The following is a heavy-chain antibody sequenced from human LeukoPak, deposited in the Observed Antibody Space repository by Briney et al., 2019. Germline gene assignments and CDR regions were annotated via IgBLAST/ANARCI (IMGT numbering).Heavy chain of an antibody. Sequence: SETLSLTCAVYGGSFSGYYWSWIRQPPGKGLEWIGEINHSGSTNYNPSLKSRVTISVDTSKNQFSLKLSSVTSADTAVYYCARGGYGEDYWGQGTLVTVSS. CDR1: GGSFSGYY. CDR2: INHSGST. J-gene: IGHJ4*02. CDR3: ARGGYGEDY. V-gene: IGHV4-34*01. D-gene: IGHD4-17*01.